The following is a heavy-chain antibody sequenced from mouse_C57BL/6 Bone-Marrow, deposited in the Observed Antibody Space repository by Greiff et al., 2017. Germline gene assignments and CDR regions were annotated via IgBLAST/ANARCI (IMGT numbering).Heavy chain of an antibody. Sequence: VQLQQSDAELVKPGASVKISCKVSGYTFTDHTIHWMKQRPEQGLEWIGYIYPRDGSPKYNEKFKGKATLTADKSSSTAYMQLNSRTSEDSEVYFCARRVTTVGPAWFAYWGQGTMVTVSA. CDR2: IYPRDGSP. J-gene: IGHJ3*01. V-gene: IGHV1-78*01. CDR3: ARRVTTVGPAWFAY. D-gene: IGHD1-1*01. CDR1: GYTFTDHT.